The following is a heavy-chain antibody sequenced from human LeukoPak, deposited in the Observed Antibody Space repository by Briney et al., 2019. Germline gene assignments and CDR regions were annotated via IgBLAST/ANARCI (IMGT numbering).Heavy chain of an antibody. CDR2: IIPIFGTA. Sequence: SVKVSCKASGGTFSSYAISWVRQAPGQGLEWMGGIIPIFGTANYAQKFQGRVTITADESTSTAYMELSSLRSEDTAVYYCARGEDIVVVPAADDAFDIWGQGTMVTASS. D-gene: IGHD2-2*01. CDR1: GGTFSSYA. V-gene: IGHV1-69*13. CDR3: ARGEDIVVVPAADDAFDI. J-gene: IGHJ3*02.